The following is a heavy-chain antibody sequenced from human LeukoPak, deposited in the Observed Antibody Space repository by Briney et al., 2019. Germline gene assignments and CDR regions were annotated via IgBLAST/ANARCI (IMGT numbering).Heavy chain of an antibody. V-gene: IGHV3-53*01. D-gene: IGHD3-10*01. CDR2: IYVSGTT. Sequence: GGSLRLSCAASGFTVRDGYMSWVRQAPGKRLEWLAFIYVSGTTFYAASVKGRFTISRDNAKNTVYLQTNNLRAEDTALYYCGRHAYGGSPPLSWGQGALVTVSS. CDR1: GFTVRDGY. CDR3: GRHAYGGSPPLS. J-gene: IGHJ4*02.